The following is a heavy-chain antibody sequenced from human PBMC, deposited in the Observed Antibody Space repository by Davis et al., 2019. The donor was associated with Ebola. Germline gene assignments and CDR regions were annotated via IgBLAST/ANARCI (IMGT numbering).Heavy chain of an antibody. CDR3: ARGMGELALN. J-gene: IGHJ4*02. CDR2: ITTNTATP. D-gene: IGHD3-16*01. V-gene: IGHV7-4-1*02. CDR1: GYPFTDFA. Sequence: AASVKVSCKASGYPFTDFAINWLRQAPGQRFEWLGWITTNTATPTYARGFSERFVFSLDTSVDTAFLQINNLRTEDTAVYYCARGMGELALNWGQGTLVIVSS.